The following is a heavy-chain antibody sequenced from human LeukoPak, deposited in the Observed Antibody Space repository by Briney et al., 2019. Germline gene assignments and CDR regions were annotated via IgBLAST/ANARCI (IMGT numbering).Heavy chain of an antibody. Sequence: PSETLSLTCAVYSGSFSGYYWSWIRQPPGKGLEWIGEIYHTGGTNYNPSLKSRITISVDKSQNQFSLKVNSLTAADTAVYYCVANGYYSLDVWGKGITVTVSS. CDR1: SGSFSGYY. D-gene: IGHD2-8*01. CDR2: IYHTGGT. CDR3: VANGYYSLDV. J-gene: IGHJ6*03. V-gene: IGHV4-34*01.